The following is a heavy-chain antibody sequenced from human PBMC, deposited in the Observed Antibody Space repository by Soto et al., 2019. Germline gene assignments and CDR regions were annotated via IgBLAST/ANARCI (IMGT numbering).Heavy chain of an antibody. D-gene: IGHD3-10*01. CDR3: ARGGFRQFFTMVRGSSYWFDP. J-gene: IGHJ5*02. CDR1: GGSFSGYY. CDR2: INHSGST. Sequence: SETLSLTCAVYGGSFSGYYWSWIRQPPGKGLEWIGEINHSGSTNYNPSLKSRVTISVDTSKNQFSLKLSSVTAADTAVYYCARGGFRQFFTMVRGSSYWFDPWGQGTLVTVSS. V-gene: IGHV4-34*01.